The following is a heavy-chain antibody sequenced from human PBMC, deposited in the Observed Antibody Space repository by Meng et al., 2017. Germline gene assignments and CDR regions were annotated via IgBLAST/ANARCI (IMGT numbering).Heavy chain of an antibody. Sequence: GESPKIPCPASGFTFSSYAMHWVPQAPGKGREGVAVISYDGSNKHYADSGKGRFTISRDNSKNTLYLQMNSLRAEDTAVYYCAGLITFGGDFDYWGQGTLVTISS. CDR2: ISYDGSNK. CDR3: AGLITFGGDFDY. J-gene: IGHJ4*02. D-gene: IGHD3-16*01. V-gene: IGHV3-30*01. CDR1: GFTFSSYA.